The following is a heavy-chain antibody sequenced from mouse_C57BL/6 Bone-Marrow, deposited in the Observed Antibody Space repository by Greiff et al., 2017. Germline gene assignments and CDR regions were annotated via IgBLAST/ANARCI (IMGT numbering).Heavy chain of an antibody. Sequence: QVQLQQPGAELVKPGASVKMSCKASGYTFTSYWITWVKQRPGQGLEWIGDIHPGSGSTNYNEKFKSKATLTVDTSSSTASMQLSSLPSEDSAVFYWARQGLYYGRSQYYFDLGGKGTTLTVPS. CDR1: GYTFTSYW. D-gene: IGHD1-1*01. V-gene: IGHV1-55*01. J-gene: IGHJ2*01. CDR2: IHPGSGST. CDR3: ARQGLYYGRSQYYFDL.